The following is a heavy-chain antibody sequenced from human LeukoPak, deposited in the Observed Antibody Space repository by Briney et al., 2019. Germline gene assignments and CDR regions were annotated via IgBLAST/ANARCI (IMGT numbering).Heavy chain of an antibody. CDR2: ISSSSSYI. V-gene: IGHV3-21*01. Sequence: GGSLRLSCAASGFTFSSNSMNWVRQAPGKGLEWVSSISSSSSYIYYADAVKGRFTISRDNANNSLYLQMNSLRAEDTAVYYCARDVGYCSSTCCYGSAYWGQGTLVTVPS. CDR1: GFTFSSNS. CDR3: ARDVGYCSSTCCYGSAY. D-gene: IGHD2-2*01. J-gene: IGHJ4*02.